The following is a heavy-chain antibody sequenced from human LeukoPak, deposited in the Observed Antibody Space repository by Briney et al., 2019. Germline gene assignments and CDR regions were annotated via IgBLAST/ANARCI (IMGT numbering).Heavy chain of an antibody. D-gene: IGHD6-19*01. CDR3: ARVSGWFYYFDY. Sequence: GGSLRLSCAASGFTFSSYGMHWVRQAPGKGLEWVAFIPYDGSNKYYADSVKGRFTISRDNSKNTLYLQMNRLRAEDTAVYYCARVSGWFYYFDYWGQGTLVTVSS. CDR1: GFTFSSYG. CDR2: IPYDGSNK. V-gene: IGHV3-30*02. J-gene: IGHJ4*02.